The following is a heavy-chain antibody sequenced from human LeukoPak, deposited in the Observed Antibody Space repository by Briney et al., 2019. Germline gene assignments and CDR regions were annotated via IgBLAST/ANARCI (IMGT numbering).Heavy chain of an antibody. V-gene: IGHV3-23*01. D-gene: IGHD2-8*01. CDR2: ISGSGDST. CDR3: ANEGPNFDY. CDR1: GFTFSSYA. J-gene: IGHJ4*02. Sequence: SLRLSCAASGFTFSSYAMSWVRQAPGKGLEWVSVISGSGDSTHYADSVKGRFTISRDNSKNMVYLQMNSLRAEDTAVYYCANEGPNFDYWGQGTLVTVSS.